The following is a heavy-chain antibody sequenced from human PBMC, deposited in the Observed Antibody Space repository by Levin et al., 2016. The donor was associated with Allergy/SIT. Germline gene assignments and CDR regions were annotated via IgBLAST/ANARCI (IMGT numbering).Heavy chain of an antibody. J-gene: IGHJ4*02. V-gene: IGHV4-39*01. CDR2: IYYSGST. D-gene: IGHD6-19*01. Sequence: WIRQPPGKGLEWIGSIYYSGSTYYNPSLKSRVTISVDTSKNQFSLKLSSVTAADTAVYYCARRGYSSGWSDYWGQGTLVTVSS. CDR3: ARRGYSSGWSDY.